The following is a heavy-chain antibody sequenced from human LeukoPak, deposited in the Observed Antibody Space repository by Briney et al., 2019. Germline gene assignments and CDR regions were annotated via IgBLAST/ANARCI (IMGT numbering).Heavy chain of an antibody. V-gene: IGHV3-9*01. D-gene: IGHD6-19*01. CDR3: AKDVSGWYKGMDV. J-gene: IGHJ6*02. CDR2: ISWNSGSI. Sequence: GRSLRLSCAASGFTFDDYAMHWVRQAPGKGLEGVSGISWNSGSIGYADSVKGRFTISRDNAKNSLYLQMNSLRAEDTALYYCAKDVSGWYKGMDVWGQGTTVTVSS. CDR1: GFTFDDYA.